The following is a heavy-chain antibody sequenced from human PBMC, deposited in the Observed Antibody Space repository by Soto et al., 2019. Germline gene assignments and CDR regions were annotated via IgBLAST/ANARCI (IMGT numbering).Heavy chain of an antibody. D-gene: IGHD6-19*01. V-gene: IGHV3-30*18. Sequence: QVQLVESGGGVVQPGRSLRLSCAASGFTFSRYGMHWVRQAPGKGLEWVAVISYDGSNYYYADSVKGRFTVSRDNSKNTLYLQMNSLRAEDAAVYYCANDFRGWYPYYFDWWGQGTLVTVSS. J-gene: IGHJ4*02. CDR3: ANDFRGWYPYYFDW. CDR1: GFTFSRYG. CDR2: ISYDGSNY.